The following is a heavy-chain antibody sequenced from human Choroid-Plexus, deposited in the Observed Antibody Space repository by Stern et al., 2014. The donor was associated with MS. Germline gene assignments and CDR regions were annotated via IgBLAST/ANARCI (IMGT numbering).Heavy chain of an antibody. CDR3: AKDRHYLTYFFDH. D-gene: IGHD2/OR15-2a*01. Sequence: VQPAESGGGVVQPGRPLRLSCVASGFTFGSCAMHWVRQAPGKGLARVAGVSYDGSNKYYADSVKGRFTISRDNSQNTLYMQMSSLRPEDTAVYYCAKDRHYLTYFFDHWGQGSLVTVSS. CDR1: GFTFGSCA. J-gene: IGHJ5*02. V-gene: IGHV3-30*18. CDR2: VSYDGSNK.